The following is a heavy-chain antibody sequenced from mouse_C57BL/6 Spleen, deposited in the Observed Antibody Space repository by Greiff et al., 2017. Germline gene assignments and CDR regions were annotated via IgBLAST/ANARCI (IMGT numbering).Heavy chain of an antibody. J-gene: IGHJ2*01. V-gene: IGHV5-4*01. CDR2: ISDGGSYT. CDR1: GFTFSSYA. Sequence: EVQLVESGGGLVKPGGSLKLSCAASGFTFSSYAMSWVRQTPEKRLEWVATISDGGSYTYYPDNVKGRFTISRDNAKNNLYLQMSHLKSEDTAMYYCARESTVVNYFDYWGQGTTLTVSS. D-gene: IGHD1-1*01. CDR3: ARESTVVNYFDY.